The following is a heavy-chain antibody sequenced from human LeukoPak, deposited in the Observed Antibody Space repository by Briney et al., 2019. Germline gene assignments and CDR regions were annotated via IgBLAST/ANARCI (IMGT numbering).Heavy chain of an antibody. CDR1: GGSFSGYY. CDR2: INHSGST. D-gene: IGHD3-10*01. CDR3: ARGPNMVRGVILRH. J-gene: IGHJ4*02. V-gene: IGHV4-34*01. Sequence: SETLSLTCAVYGGSFSGYYWSWIRQPPGKGLEWIGEINHSGSTNYNPSLKSRVTISVDTSKNQFSLKLSSVTAADTAVYYCARGPNMVRGVILRHWGQGTPVTVSS.